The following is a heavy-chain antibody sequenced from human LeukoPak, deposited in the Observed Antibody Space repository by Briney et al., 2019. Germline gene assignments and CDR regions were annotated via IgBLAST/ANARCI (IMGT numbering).Heavy chain of an antibody. J-gene: IGHJ4*02. CDR2: IYHSGST. D-gene: IGHD6-19*01. CDR1: GGSISSSNW. V-gene: IGHV4-4*02. CDR3: ARGRPSGWYGADIYYFDY. Sequence: PSGTLSLTCAVSGGSISSSNWWSWVRQPPGKGLEWIGEIYHSGSTNYNPSLKSRVTISVDKSKNQFSLKLSSVTAADTAVYYCARGRPSGWYGADIYYFDYWGQGTLVTVSS.